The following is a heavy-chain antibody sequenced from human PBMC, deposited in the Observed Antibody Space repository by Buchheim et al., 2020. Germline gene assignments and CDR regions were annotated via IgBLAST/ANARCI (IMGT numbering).Heavy chain of an antibody. CDR2: ISSDGSNK. Sequence: QVQLVESGGGVVQPGRSLRLSCAASGFTFNTYGMHWVRQAPGKGLEWVAIISSDGSNKYYADSVKGRFTISRDNSKNTLYLQMNSLRAEDTAVYYCAKGGPGYCSSTSCFQVSWGQGTL. CDR3: AKGGPGYCSSTSCFQVS. CDR1: GFTFNTYG. J-gene: IGHJ5*01. V-gene: IGHV3-30*18. D-gene: IGHD2-2*01.